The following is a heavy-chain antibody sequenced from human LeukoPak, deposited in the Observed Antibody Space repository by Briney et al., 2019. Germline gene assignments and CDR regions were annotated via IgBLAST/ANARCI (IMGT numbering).Heavy chain of an antibody. D-gene: IGHD1-1*01. Sequence: PSETLSLTCTVSGGSISSYYWSWIRQPPGKGLEWIGYIYYSGSTNYNPSLKSRVTISVDTSKNQFSLKLSSVTAADTAVYYCAREATRGGAFDIWGQGTMVTVSS. CDR1: GGSISSYY. V-gene: IGHV4-59*12. CDR3: AREATRGGAFDI. J-gene: IGHJ3*02. CDR2: IYYSGST.